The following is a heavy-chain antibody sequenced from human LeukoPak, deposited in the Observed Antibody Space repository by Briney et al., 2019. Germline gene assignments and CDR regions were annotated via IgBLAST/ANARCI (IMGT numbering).Heavy chain of an antibody. D-gene: IGHD3-22*01. CDR1: GFTFSSYA. J-gene: IGHJ4*02. Sequence: PGGSLRLSCSASGFTFSSYAMHWVRQAPGKGLEWVSSISSSSSHIYYADSVEGRFTISRDNAKNSLYLQMNSLRAEDTAAYYCARGGFHYDSSGYYCFDYWGQGTLVTVSS. CDR3: ARGGFHYDSSGYYCFDY. V-gene: IGHV3-21*01. CDR2: ISSSSSHI.